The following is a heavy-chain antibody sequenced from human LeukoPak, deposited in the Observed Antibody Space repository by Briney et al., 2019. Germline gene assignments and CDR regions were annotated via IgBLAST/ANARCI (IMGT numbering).Heavy chain of an antibody. Sequence: PGRSLRLSCAASGFTFSDYYMSWIRQAPGKGLEWVSYISSSGSTIYYADSVKGRFTISRGNAKNSLYLQMNSLRAEDTAVYYCARYDFLGSYYFDYWGQGTLVTVSS. CDR3: ARYDFLGSYYFDY. D-gene: IGHD3-3*01. J-gene: IGHJ4*02. CDR2: ISSSGSTI. CDR1: GFTFSDYY. V-gene: IGHV3-11*01.